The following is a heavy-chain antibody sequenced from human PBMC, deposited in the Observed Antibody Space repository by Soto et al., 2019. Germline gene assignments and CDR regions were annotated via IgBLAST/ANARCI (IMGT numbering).Heavy chain of an antibody. CDR2: INPGNGNT. Sequence: ASVKVSCKASGYTFTSCGINWVRQAPGRGLEWMGWINPGNGNTKYSQQFQGRVIIDRDTSASTAYMELSSLRSEDTAVYYCARGGYFDSSNYLAYWGLGTLVTVSS. CDR3: ARGGYFDSSNYLAY. V-gene: IGHV1-3*01. J-gene: IGHJ4*02. CDR1: GYTFTSCG. D-gene: IGHD3-22*01.